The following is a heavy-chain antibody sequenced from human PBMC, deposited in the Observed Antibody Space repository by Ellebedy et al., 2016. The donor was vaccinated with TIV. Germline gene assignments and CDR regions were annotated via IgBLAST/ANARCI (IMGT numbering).Heavy chain of an antibody. CDR1: GFTFSTST. CDR3: ARSISSSNWSYKSPFDS. D-gene: IGHD1-1*01. J-gene: IGHJ5*01. CDR2: ISGDASTT. Sequence: GGSLRLSXEASGFTFSTSTMSWVRQAPGMGLEWVSSISGDASTTYYADSVKGRFTMSRDNSKNSLYLQLTTLRTADTAIYFCARSISSSNWSYKSPFDSWGQGTLVTVSS. V-gene: IGHV3-23*01.